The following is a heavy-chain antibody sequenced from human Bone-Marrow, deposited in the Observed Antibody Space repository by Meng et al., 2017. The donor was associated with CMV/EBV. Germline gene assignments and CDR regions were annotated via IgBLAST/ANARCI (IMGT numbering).Heavy chain of an antibody. V-gene: IGHV1-69*12. J-gene: IGHJ4*02. D-gene: IGHD1-26*01. CDR2: IIPIFCTA. Sequence: VQRVSSGCYVKKLGSQVKVACKASGGTFSSYAISWVRQSPGQWLEWMGGIIPIFCTANYAQKFQGRVTITADESTSTAYMELSSLRSEDTAVDYCATEVGATRFFDYWGQGTLVTVSS. CDR3: ATEVGATRFFDY. CDR1: GGTFSSYA.